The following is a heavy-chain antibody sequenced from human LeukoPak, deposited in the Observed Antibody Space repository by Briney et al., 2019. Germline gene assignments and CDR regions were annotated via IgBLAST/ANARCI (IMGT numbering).Heavy chain of an antibody. D-gene: IGHD3-16*02. CDR2: ISSSGSTI. Sequence: GGSLRLSCAASGFTFSSYEMNWVRQAPGKGLEWVSYISSSGSTIYYADSVKGRFTISRDNAKNSLYLQMNSLRAEDTALYFCARGFYDYVWGSYRQNTFDYWGQGTLVTVSS. CDR3: ARGFYDYVWGSYRQNTFDY. J-gene: IGHJ4*02. V-gene: IGHV3-48*03. CDR1: GFTFSSYE.